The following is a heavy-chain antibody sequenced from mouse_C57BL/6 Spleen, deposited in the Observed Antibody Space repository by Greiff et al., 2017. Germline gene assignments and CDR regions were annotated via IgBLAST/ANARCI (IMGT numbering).Heavy chain of an antibody. D-gene: IGHD2-4*01. CDR2: INPGSGGT. J-gene: IGHJ2*01. V-gene: IGHV1-54*01. Sequence: QVQLQQSGAELVRPGTSVKVSCKASGYAFTNYLIEWVKQRPGQGLEWIGVINPGSGGTNYNEKFKGKATLTADKSSSTAYMQLSSLTSEDSAVYFCARAGNDYDEGGACGYWGQGTTLTVSS. CDR3: ARAGNDYDEGGACGY. CDR1: GYAFTNYL.